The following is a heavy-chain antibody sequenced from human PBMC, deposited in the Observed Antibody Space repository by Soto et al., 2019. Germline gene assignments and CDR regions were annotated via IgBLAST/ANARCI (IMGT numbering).Heavy chain of an antibody. CDR3: AKDQGSSWYEIDY. CDR1: GFTFNIYA. CDR2: IGGSGDDT. V-gene: IGHV3-23*01. Sequence: GGSLRLSCAASGFTFNIYAMSWVRQAPGKGLEWVSGIGGSGDDTEYTDSVKGRFTISRDNSKNTLYLQMNSLRAEDTALYYCAKDQGSSWYEIDYWGQGTLVTVSS. D-gene: IGHD6-13*01. J-gene: IGHJ4*02.